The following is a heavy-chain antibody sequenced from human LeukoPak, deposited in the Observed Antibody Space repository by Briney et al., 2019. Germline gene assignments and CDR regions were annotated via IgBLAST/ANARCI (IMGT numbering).Heavy chain of an antibody. V-gene: IGHV5-51*01. CDR3: ARNLGRDFWSGYYYY. CDR1: GYSFTSYC. D-gene: IGHD3-3*01. J-gene: IGHJ4*02. Sequence: GESLKISCKGSGYSFTSYCIGWVRQLPGKGLEWMGIIYPGDSDTRYSPSFQGQVTISADKSISTAYLQWSSLKASDTAMYYCARNLGRDFWSGYYYYWGQGTLATVSS. CDR2: IYPGDSDT.